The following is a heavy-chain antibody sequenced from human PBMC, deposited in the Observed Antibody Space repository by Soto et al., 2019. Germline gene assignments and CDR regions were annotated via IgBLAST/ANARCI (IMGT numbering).Heavy chain of an antibody. D-gene: IGHD2-2*01. Sequence: PGESLKISCKGSGYSFTSYWIGWVRQMPGKGLEWMGIIYPGDSDTRYSPSFQGQVTISADKSISTAYLQWSSLKASDTATYYCARRKIEYCSSTSCSSYYYYYGMDVWGQGTTVTVSS. CDR2: IYPGDSDT. V-gene: IGHV5-51*01. CDR3: ARRKIEYCSSTSCSSYYYYYGMDV. J-gene: IGHJ6*02. CDR1: GYSFTSYW.